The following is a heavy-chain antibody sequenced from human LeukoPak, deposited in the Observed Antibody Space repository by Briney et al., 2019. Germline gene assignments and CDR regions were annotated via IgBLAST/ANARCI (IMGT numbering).Heavy chain of an antibody. Sequence: GGSLRLSCAASGFVFRNYFMSWVCQAPGKGLEWVASIKNDGSEIYYVDSVRGRYTISRDNTKNSLYLQMSSLRVEDTAVYYCTSWGDTTAEYFQRWGQGTLVTVSS. J-gene: IGHJ1*01. CDR3: TSWGDTTAEYFQR. CDR1: GFVFRNYF. D-gene: IGHD2-21*02. CDR2: IKNDGSEI. V-gene: IGHV3-7*01.